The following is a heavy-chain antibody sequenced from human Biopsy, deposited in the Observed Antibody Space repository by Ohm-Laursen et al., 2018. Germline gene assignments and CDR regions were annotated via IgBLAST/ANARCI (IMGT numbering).Heavy chain of an antibody. V-gene: IGHV1-69*10. J-gene: IGHJ4*02. D-gene: IGHD3-3*01. Sequence: SVKVSCKVSGGTFSNYAISWVRQAPGEGLEWMGGIIAVSGLVNYAPKFQGRVSITADKSTTTAYMELSNLKSEDTAVYYCATPFQYYDSWGGYPPFDHWGQGTLVTVPS. CDR2: IIAVSGLV. CDR3: ATPFQYYDSWGGYPPFDH. CDR1: GGTFSNYA.